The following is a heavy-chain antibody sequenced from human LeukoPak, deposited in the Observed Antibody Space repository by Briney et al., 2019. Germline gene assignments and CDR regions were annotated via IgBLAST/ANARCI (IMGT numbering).Heavy chain of an antibody. CDR1: GGTFSSYA. J-gene: IGHJ4*02. D-gene: IGHD4-17*01. Sequence: SVKVSCKASGGTFSSYAISWVRQAPGQGLEWMGGIIPIFGTANYAQKFQGRVTITADESTSTAYMELSSLRSEDTAVYYCAGSVTTKPRFDYRGQGTLVTVSS. CDR3: AGSVTTKPRFDY. CDR2: IIPIFGTA. V-gene: IGHV1-69*01.